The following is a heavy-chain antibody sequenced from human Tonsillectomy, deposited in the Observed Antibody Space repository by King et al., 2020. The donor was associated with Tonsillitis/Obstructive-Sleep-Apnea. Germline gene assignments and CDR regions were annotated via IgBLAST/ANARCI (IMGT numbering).Heavy chain of an antibody. J-gene: IGHJ3*02. D-gene: IGHD2-2*03. CDR2: INQSGSA. Sequence: VQLQQWGAGLLKPSETLSLTCAVYGGSFSGYYWSWIRQPPGKGLEWLGKINQSGSANYNSSLKSRVTISIDTSNNQFSLNLGSVTAADTAVYYCARMVPAWIDAFCIWGQGTMVTVSS. CDR3: ARMVPAWIDAFCI. V-gene: IGHV4-34*01. CDR1: GGSFSGYY.